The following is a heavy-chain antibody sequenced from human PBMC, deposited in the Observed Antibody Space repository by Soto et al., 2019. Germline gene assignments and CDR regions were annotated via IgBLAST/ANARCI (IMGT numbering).Heavy chain of an antibody. Sequence: QVQLVQSGAEVKMPGASVKVSCKASGYIFTSHGIYWVRQAPGQGLEWLGWVSAYNGNTKYIKSLQGRVTMTTETSTTTAHMELRSLTSNDTAVYYCAKSEYSSGWPWDPPVYWGQGTLVTVSS. J-gene: IGHJ4*02. CDR2: VSAYNGNT. V-gene: IGHV1-18*01. CDR1: GYIFTSHG. D-gene: IGHD6-19*01. CDR3: AKSEYSSGWPWDPPVY.